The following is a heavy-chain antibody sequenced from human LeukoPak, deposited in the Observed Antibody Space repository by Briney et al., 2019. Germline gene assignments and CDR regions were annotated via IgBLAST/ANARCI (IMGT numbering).Heavy chain of an antibody. CDR2: IKSETDGGTT. V-gene: IGHV3-15*01. Sequence: GGSLRLSCVASGFIFSNAWMSWVRQAPGKGLEWVGRIKSETDGGTTDYAAPMKGRFIISREDSKNTLFLQMHGLKTEDTAVYYCTTDLGAVPASDDYWGQGTLVTVSS. D-gene: IGHD3-16*01. CDR1: GFIFSNAW. J-gene: IGHJ4*02. CDR3: TTDLGAVPASDDY.